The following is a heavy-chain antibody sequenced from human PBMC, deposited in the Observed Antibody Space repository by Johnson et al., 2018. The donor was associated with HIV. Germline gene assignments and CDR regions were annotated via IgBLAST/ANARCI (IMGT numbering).Heavy chain of an antibody. CDR1: GFTFDDYA. CDR3: AKDMAQTSYYDAFDI. D-gene: IGHD2-2*01. V-gene: IGHV3-NL1*01. CDR2: IYSGGST. J-gene: IGHJ3*02. Sequence: VQLVESGGGVVQPGRSLRLSCAASGFTFDDYAMHWVRQAPGKGLELVSGIYSGGSTYYADSVKGRFTISRDNSKNTLYLQMNSLRAEDTAVYYCAKDMAQTSYYDAFDIWGQGTMVTVSS.